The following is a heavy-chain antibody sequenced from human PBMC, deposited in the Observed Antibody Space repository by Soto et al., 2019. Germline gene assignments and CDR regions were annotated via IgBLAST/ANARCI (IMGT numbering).Heavy chain of an antibody. CDR3: ASTRAAAAGDY. Sequence: QVQLQQWGAGLLKPSETLSLTCAVYGGSFSGYYWSWIRQPPGKGLEWIGEINHSGSTNYNPSLESRVTISVDTSKNQFSLKLSSVTAADTAVYYCASTRAAAAGDYWGQGTLVTVSS. V-gene: IGHV4-34*01. CDR2: INHSGST. D-gene: IGHD6-13*01. J-gene: IGHJ4*02. CDR1: GGSFSGYY.